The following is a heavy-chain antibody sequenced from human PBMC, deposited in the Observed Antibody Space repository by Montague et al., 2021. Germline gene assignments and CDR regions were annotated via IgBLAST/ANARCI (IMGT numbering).Heavy chain of an antibody. J-gene: IGHJ5*02. D-gene: IGHD2-15*01. CDR1: GGSISSASYY. CDR3: ARSLYCRGGSCYSGSDP. CDR2: IYYNGTT. Sequence: SETLSLTCTVSGGSISSASYYWGWIRQPPGKGPEFIGVIYYNGTTYHNPSLKSRVTVSMDTSKNQFSLKLSSVTAADTAVYYCARSLYCRGGSCYSGSDPWGQGTLVTASS. V-gene: IGHV4-39*01.